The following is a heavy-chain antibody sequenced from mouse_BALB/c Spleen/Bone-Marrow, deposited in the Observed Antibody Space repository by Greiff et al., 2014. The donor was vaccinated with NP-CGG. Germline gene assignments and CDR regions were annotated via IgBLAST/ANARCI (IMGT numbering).Heavy chain of an antibody. Sequence: VQLQQSGAELMKPGASVKISCKATGYTFSSYWIEWAKQRPGHGLEWIGEILPGRGSTNYNEKFKGKATFTSDTSSNTAYMQLSSLTSEDSAVYYCARWDTTAMDYWGQGTSVTVSS. CDR2: ILPGRGST. CDR1: GYTFSSYW. V-gene: IGHV1-9*01. D-gene: IGHD1-1*01. J-gene: IGHJ4*01. CDR3: ARWDTTAMDY.